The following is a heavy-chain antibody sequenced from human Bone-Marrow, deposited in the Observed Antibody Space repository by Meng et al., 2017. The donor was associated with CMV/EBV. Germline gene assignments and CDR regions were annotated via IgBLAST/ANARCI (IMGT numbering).Heavy chain of an antibody. CDR1: GYTFTSYG. CDR3: ARFGGDAHVVVPTAIRVGMRYFDL. Sequence: ASVKVSCKASGYTFTSYGISWVRQAPGQGLEWMGWISAYNGNTNYAQKLQGRVTMTTDTSTSTAYMELRSLRSDDTAVYYCARFGGDAHVVVPTAIRVGMRYFDLWGRGTLVTVAS. CDR2: ISAYNGNT. D-gene: IGHD2-2*02. V-gene: IGHV1-18*01. J-gene: IGHJ2*01.